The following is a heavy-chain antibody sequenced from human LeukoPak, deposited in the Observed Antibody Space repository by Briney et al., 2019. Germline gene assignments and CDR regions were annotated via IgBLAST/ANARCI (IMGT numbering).Heavy chain of an antibody. D-gene: IGHD5-12*01. CDR2: IVVGSGNT. V-gene: IGHV1-58*01. CDR1: GFTFTSSA. CDR3: AAVTLGGWLPAYLHDY. J-gene: IGHJ4*02. Sequence: SVKVSCKASGFTFTSSAVQWVRQARGQRPEWIGWIVVGSGNTNYAQKFQERVTITRDMSTSTAYMELSSLRSEDTAVYYCAAVTLGGWLPAYLHDYWGQGTLVTVSS.